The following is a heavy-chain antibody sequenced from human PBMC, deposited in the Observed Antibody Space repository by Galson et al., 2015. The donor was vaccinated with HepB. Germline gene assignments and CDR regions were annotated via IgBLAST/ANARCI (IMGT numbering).Heavy chain of an antibody. CDR1: GFTFSSYW. J-gene: IGHJ4*02. V-gene: IGHV3-7*01. CDR2: IKQDGSEK. Sequence: SLRLSCAASGFTFSSYWMSWVRQAPGKGPEWEANIKQDGSEKYYVDSVKGRFTISRDNAKNSLYLQMNSLRAEDTAVYYCAREKRWRLANYYFDYWGQGTLVTVSS. D-gene: IGHD2-21*02. CDR3: AREKRWRLANYYFDY.